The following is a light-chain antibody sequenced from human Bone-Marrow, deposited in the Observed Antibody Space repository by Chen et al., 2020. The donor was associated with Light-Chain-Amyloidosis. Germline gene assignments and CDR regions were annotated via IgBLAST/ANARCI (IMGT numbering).Light chain of an antibody. CDR1: NIGPTS. J-gene: IGLJ3*02. V-gene: IGLV3-21*02. CDR3: QVWDRSSDRPV. CDR2: DDS. Sequence: SYVLTQPSSVSVAPGQTATTACGGNNIGPTSVHWYQQTPGQAPLLVVYDDSVRPSGIPERLSGSNSGNTATLTISRVEAGDEADYYCQVWDRSSDRPVFGGGTKLTVL.